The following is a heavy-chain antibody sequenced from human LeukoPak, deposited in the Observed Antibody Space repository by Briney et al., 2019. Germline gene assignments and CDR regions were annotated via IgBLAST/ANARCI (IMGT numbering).Heavy chain of an antibody. Sequence: GGSLRLSCAASGFTFSSYWMNWVRQAPGKGLEWVANIKQDGSEKYYVDSVKGRFTISRDNSKNTLYLQMNSLRAEDTAVYYCAKARTNRWLQPAFDYWGQGTLVTVSS. J-gene: IGHJ4*02. CDR3: AKARTNRWLQPAFDY. V-gene: IGHV3-7*01. CDR2: IKQDGSEK. D-gene: IGHD5-24*01. CDR1: GFTFSSYW.